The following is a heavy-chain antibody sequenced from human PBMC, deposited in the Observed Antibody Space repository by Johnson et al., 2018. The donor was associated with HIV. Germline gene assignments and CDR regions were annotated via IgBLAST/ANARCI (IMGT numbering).Heavy chain of an antibody. J-gene: IGHJ3*02. CDR2: IKSNTDGGTP. CDR1: GFTLSNAW. CDR3: ATRDPTHRPGVFDI. D-gene: IGHD1-14*01. V-gene: IGHV3-15*01. Sequence: VQLVESGGGLVKPGGSLRLSCAASGFTLSNAWMSWVRQAPGKGLEWVGYIKSNTDGGTPDYVASVKGRFTISRDDSKNTLYLQMNSLRAEDTAVYYCATRDPTHRPGVFDIWGQGTMVTVSS.